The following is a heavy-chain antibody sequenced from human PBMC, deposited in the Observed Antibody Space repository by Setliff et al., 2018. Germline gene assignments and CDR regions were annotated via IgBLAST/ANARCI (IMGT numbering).Heavy chain of an antibody. J-gene: IGHJ3*02. Sequence: ASVKVSCKASGYMFRGYGINWMRQAPGQGFEWMGWISAYNDNTESSQKFQDRITMTTDTTTSRYYMELRSLRSDDTAVYYWASSYDSDFYHQRDAYDIWGQGTMATVSS. CDR1: GYMFRGYG. V-gene: IGHV1-18*04. CDR2: ISAYNDNT. CDR3: ASSYDSDFYHQRDAYDI. D-gene: IGHD3-22*01.